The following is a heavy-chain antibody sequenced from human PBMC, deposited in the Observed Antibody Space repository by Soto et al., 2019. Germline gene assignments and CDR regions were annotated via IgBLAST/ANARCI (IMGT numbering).Heavy chain of an antibody. CDR3: ARRQISPPTRGAASARGGMDV. J-gene: IGHJ6*02. V-gene: IGHV3-33*01. Sequence: QVQLVESGGGVVQPGRSLRLSCAASGFNFNNYGMHWVRQAPGKGLEWVAVIWDDGNGYYYAYCVKGRFTISRDNSKNMLYLQRSSLRAEDTAVYYCARRQISPPTRGAASARGGMDVWCQGTTVTVSS. CDR2: IWDDGNGY. D-gene: IGHD6-13*01. CDR1: GFNFNNYG.